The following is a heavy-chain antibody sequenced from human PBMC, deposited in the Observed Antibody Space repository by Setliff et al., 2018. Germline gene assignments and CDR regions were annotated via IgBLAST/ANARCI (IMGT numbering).Heavy chain of an antibody. D-gene: IGHD3-3*01. Sequence: ASVKVSCKTSGYTFISYGISWVRQAPGQGLEWMGWINNYNGNTDYAQNIQGRVTMTTDTSTSTAYMELRSLRSDDTAVYYCARAPRLEWLLPTFDSWGHGTQVTVSS. CDR1: GYTFISYG. CDR3: ARAPRLEWLLPTFDS. J-gene: IGHJ4*01. CDR2: INNYNGNT. V-gene: IGHV1-18*01.